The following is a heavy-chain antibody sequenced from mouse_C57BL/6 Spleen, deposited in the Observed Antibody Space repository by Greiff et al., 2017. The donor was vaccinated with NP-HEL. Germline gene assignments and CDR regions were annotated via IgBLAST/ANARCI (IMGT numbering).Heavy chain of an antibody. V-gene: IGHV1-26*01. Sequence: VQLQQSGPELVKPGASVKISCKASGYTFTDYYMNWVKQSHGKSLEWIGDINPNNGGTSYNQKFKGKATLTVDKSSSTAYMELRSLTSEDSAVYYCARDYYDYEGWFAYWGQGTLVTVSA. CDR1: GYTFTDYY. CDR2: INPNNGGT. J-gene: IGHJ3*01. D-gene: IGHD2-4*01. CDR3: ARDYYDYEGWFAY.